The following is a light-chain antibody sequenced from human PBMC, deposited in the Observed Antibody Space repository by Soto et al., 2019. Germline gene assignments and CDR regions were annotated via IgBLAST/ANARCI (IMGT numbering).Light chain of an antibody. J-gene: IGKJ5*01. V-gene: IGKV3-15*01. CDR2: GAS. CDR1: QSVSGN. CDR3: QQYNDWPIT. Sequence: EIVMTQSPATLSVSPGERATLSCRASQSVSGNLAWFQQKPGQAPRLLFSGASTRATGVPVRFSASGSGTDFTLTISSLQSEDFVVYYCQQYNDWPITFGQGTRLDI.